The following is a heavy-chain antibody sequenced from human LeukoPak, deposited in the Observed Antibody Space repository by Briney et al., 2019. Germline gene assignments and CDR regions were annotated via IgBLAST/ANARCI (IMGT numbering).Heavy chain of an antibody. D-gene: IGHD6-19*01. V-gene: IGHV3-23*01. CDR1: GFTFSSYG. J-gene: IGHJ4*02. CDR3: AKGGSGWKYYFDY. Sequence: PGGSLRLSCAASGFTFSSYGLTWVRQAPGKGLEWVSAISGSGGSTYYADSVKGRFTISRDNSKNTLYLQMNSLRAEDTAVYYCAKGGSGWKYYFDYWGQGTLVTVSS. CDR2: ISGSGGST.